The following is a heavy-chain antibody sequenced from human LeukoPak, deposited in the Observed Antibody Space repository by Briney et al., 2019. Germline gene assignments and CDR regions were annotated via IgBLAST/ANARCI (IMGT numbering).Heavy chain of an antibody. V-gene: IGHV3-30*04. CDR3: ARDYYDSSGYYYPRYYYYYYMDV. CDR2: ISYDGSNK. Sequence: GGSLRLSCAASGFTFSSYAMHWVRQAPGKGLEWVAVISYDGSNKYYADSVKGRFTISRDNSKDTLYLQMNSLRAEDTAVYYCARDYYDSSGYYYPRYYYYYYMDVWGKGTTVTVSS. CDR1: GFTFSSYA. D-gene: IGHD3-22*01. J-gene: IGHJ6*03.